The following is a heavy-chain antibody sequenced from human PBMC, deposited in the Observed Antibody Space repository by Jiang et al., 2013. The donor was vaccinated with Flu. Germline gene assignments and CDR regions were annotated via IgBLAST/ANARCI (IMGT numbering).Heavy chain of an antibody. CDR1: TSYG. D-gene: IGHD3-10*01. J-gene: IGHJ4*02. V-gene: IGHV1-18*01. Sequence: TSYGISWVRQAPGQGLEWMGWISAYNGNTNYAQKLQGRVTMTTDTSTSTAYMELRSLRSDDTAVYYCARDHQGSGSYSPFDYWGQGTLVTVSS. CDR2: ISAYNGNT. CDR3: ARDHQGSGSYSPFDY.